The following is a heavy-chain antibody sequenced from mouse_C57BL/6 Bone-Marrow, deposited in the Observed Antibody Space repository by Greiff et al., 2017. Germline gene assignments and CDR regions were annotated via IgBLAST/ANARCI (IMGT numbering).Heavy chain of an antibody. V-gene: IGHV2-2*01. CDR1: GFSLTSYG. Sequence: VKLMESGPGLVQPSQSLSITCTVSGFSLTSYGVHWVRQSPGQGLEWLGVIWSGGSTDYNAAFISRLSISKDNSKSHVFFKMNSLQADDTAIYYCARGEWLRYFDYWGQGTTLTVSS. CDR2: IWSGGST. D-gene: IGHD2-2*01. CDR3: ARGEWLRYFDY. J-gene: IGHJ2*01.